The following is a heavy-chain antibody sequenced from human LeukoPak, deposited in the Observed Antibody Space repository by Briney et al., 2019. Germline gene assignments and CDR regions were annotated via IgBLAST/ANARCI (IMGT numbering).Heavy chain of an antibody. Sequence: PGGSLRLSCAASGFTFDDYGMSWVRQAPGKGLEWVSGINWNGGSTGYADSVKGRFTISRDNAKNSLYLQMNSLRAEDTAVYYCASRYYYDSSGYYLDYWGQGTLVTVSS. V-gene: IGHV3-20*04. CDR2: INWNGGST. CDR3: ASRYYYDSSGYYLDY. CDR1: GFTFDDYG. J-gene: IGHJ4*02. D-gene: IGHD3-22*01.